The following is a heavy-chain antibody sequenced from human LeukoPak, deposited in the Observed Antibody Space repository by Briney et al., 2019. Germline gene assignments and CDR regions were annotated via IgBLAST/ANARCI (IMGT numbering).Heavy chain of an antibody. D-gene: IGHD3-22*01. V-gene: IGHV3-30*18. CDR3: AKDMGSSGYDAFDI. CDR2: ISYDGSNK. Sequence: GGSLRLSCAASGFTSITFGMPGVGQAPAKGLEWVAVISYDGSNKYYADSVKGRFTISRDNSKNTLYLQMNSLRAEDTAVYYCAKDMGSSGYDAFDIWGQGTMVTVSS. CDR1: GFTSITFG. J-gene: IGHJ3*02.